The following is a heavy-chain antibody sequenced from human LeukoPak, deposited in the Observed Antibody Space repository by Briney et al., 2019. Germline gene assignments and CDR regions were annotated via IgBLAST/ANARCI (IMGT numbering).Heavy chain of an antibody. Sequence: GGSLRLSCAASGFTFSSYAMSWVRQAPGRGLEWVSAISGSGGSTYHADSVKGRFTISRDNSKNTLYLQMNSLRAEDTAVYYCANPGGDRPFDYWGQGTLVTVSS. CDR2: ISGSGGST. CDR1: GFTFSSYA. D-gene: IGHD4-17*01. J-gene: IGHJ4*02. CDR3: ANPGGDRPFDY. V-gene: IGHV3-23*01.